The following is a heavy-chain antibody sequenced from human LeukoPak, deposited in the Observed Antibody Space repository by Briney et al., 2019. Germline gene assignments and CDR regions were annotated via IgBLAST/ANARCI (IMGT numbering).Heavy chain of an antibody. CDR2: IYYSGNT. CDR3: ASSGYYYGMDV. V-gene: IGHV4-59*01. D-gene: IGHD3-10*01. CDR1: GGSISSYY. J-gene: IGHJ6*04. Sequence: SETLSLTCTVSGGSISSYYWSWIRQPPGKGLEWIGYIYYSGNTNYNPSLKSRVTISVDTSKNQFSLKLSSVTAADTAVYYCASSGYYYGMDVWGKGTTVTVSS.